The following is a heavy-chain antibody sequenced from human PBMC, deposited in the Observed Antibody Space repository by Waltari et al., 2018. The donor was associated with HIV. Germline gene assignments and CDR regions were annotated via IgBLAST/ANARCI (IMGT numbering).Heavy chain of an antibody. CDR3: ARHRLGRSWFDP. Sequence: EVQLEQSGAEVKKPGESMTISCKAAGFPFPNYCIAWVRQPPGKGLEWMAIIYPDDADTRYSPSFEGHVTISADKSTTTAYLQWTSLGASDTGIYYCARHRLGRSWFDPWGQGTLVTVSS. V-gene: IGHV5-51*01. D-gene: IGHD6-6*01. CDR2: IYPDDADT. J-gene: IGHJ5*02. CDR1: GFPFPNYC.